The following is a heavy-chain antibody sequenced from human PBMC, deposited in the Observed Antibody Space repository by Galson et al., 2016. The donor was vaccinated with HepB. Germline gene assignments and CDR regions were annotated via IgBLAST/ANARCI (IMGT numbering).Heavy chain of an antibody. V-gene: IGHV4-61*08. CDR2: IQNPGST. Sequence: SETLSLTCTVSSGSVSSGGYYWSWVRQSPGKGLEWIGYIQNPGSTNYNTSLKGHVTLSIHRSKNQLFLELTSVTATDTPVYYCARAEGFYNGMDVWGQGTTVTVSS. D-gene: IGHD2/OR15-2a*01. CDR3: ARAEGFYNGMDV. CDR1: SGSVSSGGYY. J-gene: IGHJ6*02.